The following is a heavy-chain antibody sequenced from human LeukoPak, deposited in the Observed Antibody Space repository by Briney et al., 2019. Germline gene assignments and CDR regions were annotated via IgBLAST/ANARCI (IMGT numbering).Heavy chain of an antibody. V-gene: IGHV3-30*04. D-gene: IGHD2-15*01. J-gene: IGHJ4*02. CDR3: TKDSPYCSGASCSTFDY. CDR1: GFTFSNNK. Sequence: PGGSLRLSCVASGFTFSNNKMHWVRQAPGKGLEWVTVISYDGSKKYYADSVKGRFTVSRDNSKNTLYLQMNSLRAEDTAVYYCTKDSPYCSGASCSTFDYWGQGTLVTVSS. CDR2: ISYDGSKK.